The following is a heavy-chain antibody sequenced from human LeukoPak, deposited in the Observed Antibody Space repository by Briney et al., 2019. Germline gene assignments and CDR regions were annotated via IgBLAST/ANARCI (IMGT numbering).Heavy chain of an antibody. Sequence: SGPTLLHPTATLTLTCTVSGFALGNARMGVSWIRQPPGKALEWLSHIFSYDEKSYSTSLNSRLTISKHTSKSQVVLTITNMDPVDTATYYCARTARYFDCYDYWGQGTLVTVSS. CDR3: ARTARYFDCYDY. CDR1: GFALGNARMG. V-gene: IGHV2-26*01. CDR2: IFSYDEK. J-gene: IGHJ4*02. D-gene: IGHD3-9*01.